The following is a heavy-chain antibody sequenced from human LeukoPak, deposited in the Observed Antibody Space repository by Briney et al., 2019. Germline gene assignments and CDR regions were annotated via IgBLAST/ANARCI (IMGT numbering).Heavy chain of an antibody. J-gene: IGHJ5*02. Sequence: KPSETLSLTCTVSGGSISSGSYYWSWIRQPARKGLEWIGYIYYSGSTNYNPSLKSRVTISVDTSKNQFSLKLSSVTAADTAVYYCARGGMTTVTSNWFDPWGQGTLVTVSS. D-gene: IGHD4-11*01. CDR2: IYYSGST. CDR3: ARGGMTTVTSNWFDP. V-gene: IGHV4-61*10. CDR1: GGSISSGSYY.